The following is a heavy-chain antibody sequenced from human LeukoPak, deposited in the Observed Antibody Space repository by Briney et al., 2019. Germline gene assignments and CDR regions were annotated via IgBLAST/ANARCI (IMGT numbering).Heavy chain of an antibody. CDR3: AKREHGSRSYGDYFDY. CDR2: IRYDGSNK. D-gene: IGHD3-10*01. V-gene: IGHV3-30*02. J-gene: IGHJ4*02. Sequence: GGSLRLSCAASGFTFSSYGMHWVRQAPGKGLEWVAFIRYDGSNKYYADSVKGRFTISRDNSKNTLYLQMNSLRAEDTAVYYCAKREHGSRSYGDYFDYWGQGTLVTVSS. CDR1: GFTFSSYG.